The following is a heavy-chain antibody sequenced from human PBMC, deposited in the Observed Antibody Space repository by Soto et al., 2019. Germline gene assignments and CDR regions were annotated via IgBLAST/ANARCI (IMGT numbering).Heavy chain of an antibody. J-gene: IGHJ3*02. D-gene: IGHD3-3*01. V-gene: IGHV4-59*01. CDR2: IYYSGST. CDR3: ARDQGYYDFWSGQHPHAFAI. CDR1: GVCSSSYY. Sequence: PAETLCFSCTVSGVCSSSYYWSWCRQLPGKGLERIGYIYYSGSTNYNPSLKSRVTISVDTSKNQFSLKLSSVTAADTAVYYCARDQGYYDFWSGQHPHAFAIWGQGTMVT.